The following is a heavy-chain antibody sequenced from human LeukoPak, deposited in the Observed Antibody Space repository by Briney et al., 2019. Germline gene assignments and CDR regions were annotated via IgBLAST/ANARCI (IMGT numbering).Heavy chain of an antibody. CDR1: GYTFTSYA. J-gene: IGHJ5*02. D-gene: IGHD3-3*01. CDR2: IIPIFGTA. CDR3: ATSHTIFGVVIIGFDP. Sequence: ASVKVSCKASGYTFTSYAMHWVRQAPGQGLEWMGGIIPIFGTANYAQKFQGRVTITADESTSTAYMELSSLRSEDTAVYYCATSHTIFGVVIIGFDPWGQGTLVTVSS. V-gene: IGHV1-69*13.